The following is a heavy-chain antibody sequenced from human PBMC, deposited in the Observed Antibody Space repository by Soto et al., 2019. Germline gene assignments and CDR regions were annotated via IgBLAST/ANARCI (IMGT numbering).Heavy chain of an antibody. Sequence: QVQLVQSGAEVKKPGSSVKVSCKASGGTFSSYTISWVRQAPGQGLEWMGRIIPILGIANYAQKFQGRVTITADKSTSTAYMELSSLRSEDTAVYYCARTTRGATPVFYWFDPWGQGTLVTVSS. V-gene: IGHV1-69*02. D-gene: IGHD2-15*01. CDR2: IIPILGIA. CDR3: ARTTRGATPVFYWFDP. CDR1: GGTFSSYT. J-gene: IGHJ5*02.